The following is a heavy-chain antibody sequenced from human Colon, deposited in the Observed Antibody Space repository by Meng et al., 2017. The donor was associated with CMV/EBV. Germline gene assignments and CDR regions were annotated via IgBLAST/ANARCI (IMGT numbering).Heavy chain of an antibody. V-gene: IGHV1-2*02. CDR3: VRSSGWSLFDY. Sequence: QGHLRWAGAGVKEPGAAVTVSCKTSGYTFSDYYMHWVRQAPGQGLEWMGWIRSDGSATNYAQKFRGRVTMTRDASVSTAYMELSGLTSDDTAVYFCVRSSGWSLFDYWGPGALVTVSS. CDR2: IRSDGSAT. D-gene: IGHD6-19*01. J-gene: IGHJ4*02. CDR1: GYTFSDYY.